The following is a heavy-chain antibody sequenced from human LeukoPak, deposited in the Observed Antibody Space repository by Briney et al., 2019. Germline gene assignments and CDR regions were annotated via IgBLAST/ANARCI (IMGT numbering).Heavy chain of an antibody. CDR3: ARDSWEMATMGLGF. Sequence: GGSLRLSCAASGFIFSDYYMSWIRQAPGKGLERISYISGGGTTIYYADSVKGRFTISRDSTKNSLYLHMSGLRAEDTAMYYCARDSWEMATMGLGFWGQGALVTVSS. D-gene: IGHD5-24*01. CDR1: GFIFSDYY. V-gene: IGHV3-11*01. CDR2: ISGGGTTI. J-gene: IGHJ4*02.